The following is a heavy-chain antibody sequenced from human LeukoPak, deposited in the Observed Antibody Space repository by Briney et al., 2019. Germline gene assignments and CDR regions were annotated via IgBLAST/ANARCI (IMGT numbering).Heavy chain of an antibody. CDR3: ARVTPPTD. D-gene: IGHD1-14*01. CDR2: IYADGST. V-gene: IGHV3-66*01. CDR1: RFTFSAYS. Sequence: GGSLRLSCAASRFTFSAYSMTWVRQAPGKGLEWLSVIYADGSTHYADSVEGRFIISRDNSKNTLYLQMNTLRAEDTAVYYCARVTPPTDWGQGTLVTVSS. J-gene: IGHJ4*02.